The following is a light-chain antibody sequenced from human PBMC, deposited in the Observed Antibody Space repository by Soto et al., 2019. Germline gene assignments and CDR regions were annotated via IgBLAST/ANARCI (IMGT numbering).Light chain of an antibody. CDR1: QGINNL. J-gene: IGKJ3*01. CDR2: AAF. Sequence: DIQMTQSPSSPSASVGDRVTITCRASQGINNLLGWYQQRPGKAPKRLIYAAFNLEGGVPSRFSGSGSGTEFTLPISCLQTEDFATYYCLQHHAFPFSFGPGTTVDVK. CDR3: LQHHAFPFS. V-gene: IGKV1-17*01.